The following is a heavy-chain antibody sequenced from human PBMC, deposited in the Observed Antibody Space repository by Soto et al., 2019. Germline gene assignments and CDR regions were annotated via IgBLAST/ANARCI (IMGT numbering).Heavy chain of an antibody. CDR3: AVGSSGWYRGYYFDY. CDR2: ISWNSGSI. Sequence: GGSLRLSCAASGFTFDDYAMHWVRQAPGKGLEWVSGISWNSGSIGYADSVKGRFAISRDNSKNTLYLQMNSLRAEDKAVYYCAVGSSGWYRGYYFDYWGQGTLVTVTS. J-gene: IGHJ4*02. V-gene: IGHV3-9*01. D-gene: IGHD6-19*01. CDR1: GFTFDDYA.